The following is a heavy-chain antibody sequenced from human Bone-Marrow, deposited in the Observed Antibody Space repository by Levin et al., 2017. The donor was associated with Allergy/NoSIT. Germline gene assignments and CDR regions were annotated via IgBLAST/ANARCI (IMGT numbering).Heavy chain of an antibody. CDR1: GFSLSTNGIR. D-gene: IGHD1-1*01. J-gene: IGHJ4*02. V-gene: IGHV2-70*04. CDR2: IDWDDDK. CDR3: ARIRGGNDYYFDY. Sequence: SGPTLVKPTQTLTLTCTFSGFSLSTNGIRVNWIRQPPGKALEWLARIDWDDDKFYRTSLKTRLTISKGTSENQVVLTMTNMDPVDTATYYCARIRGGNDYYFDYWGQGTLVTVSS.